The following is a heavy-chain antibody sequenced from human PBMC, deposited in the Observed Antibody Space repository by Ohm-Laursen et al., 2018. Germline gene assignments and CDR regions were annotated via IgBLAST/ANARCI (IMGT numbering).Heavy chain of an antibody. D-gene: IGHD4-17*01. CDR2: INPNSGGT. Sequence: GASVKVSCKASGYTFTTYDINWVRQAPGQGLEWMGWINPNSGGTNYAQKFQGRVTMARDTSISSAYMELSGLRSDDPAMYYCAREILVATVTLAMGYWGQGTLVTVSS. CDR3: AREILVATVTLAMGY. V-gene: IGHV1-2*02. J-gene: IGHJ4*02. CDR1: GYTFTTYD.